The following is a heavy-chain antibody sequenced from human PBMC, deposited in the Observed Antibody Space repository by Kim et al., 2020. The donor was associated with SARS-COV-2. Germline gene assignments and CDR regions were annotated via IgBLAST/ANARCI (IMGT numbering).Heavy chain of an antibody. CDR1: GFRFTEYG. J-gene: IGHJ4*02. V-gene: IGHV3-33*06. D-gene: IGHD7-27*01. Sequence: GGSLRLSCGASGFRFTEYGFHWVRQPPGKGLEWVAVIWSDGIGKYYADSVRGRFTVSRDNSKNTLYLQMDSLRAEDTAMYYCAKDPNWGGPALGYWGQGTLVTISS. CDR2: IWSDGIGK. CDR3: AKDPNWGGPALGY.